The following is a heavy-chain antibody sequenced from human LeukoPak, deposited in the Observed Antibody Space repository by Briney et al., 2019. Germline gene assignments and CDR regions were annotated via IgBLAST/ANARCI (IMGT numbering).Heavy chain of an antibody. V-gene: IGHV4-59*08. CDR2: IYYSGST. J-gene: IGHJ4*02. CDR1: GGSISSYY. D-gene: IGHD6-19*01. CDR3: GRGGRIPVGDDY. Sequence: SETLSLTCTVSGGSISSYYWSWIQQPPGKGLEWIGYIYYSGSTNYNPSLKSRVTISVDTSKNQFSLKLTSVAAADTAVYYCGRGGRIPVGDDYWGQAILVTVSS.